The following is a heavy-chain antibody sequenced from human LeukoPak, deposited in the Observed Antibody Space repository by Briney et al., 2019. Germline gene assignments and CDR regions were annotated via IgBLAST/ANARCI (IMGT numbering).Heavy chain of an antibody. D-gene: IGHD1-1*01. CDR2: MYYSGST. J-gene: IGHJ4*02. Sequence: PSETLSLTCAVSGGSISSSSYYWGWIRQPPGKGLEWIGSMYYSGSTYYNPSLKSRVTISVDTSKNQFSLELSSVTAADTALYYCARHSSLRTFDYWGQGTLVTVSS. V-gene: IGHV4-39*01. CDR3: ARHSSLRTFDY. CDR1: GGSISSSSYY.